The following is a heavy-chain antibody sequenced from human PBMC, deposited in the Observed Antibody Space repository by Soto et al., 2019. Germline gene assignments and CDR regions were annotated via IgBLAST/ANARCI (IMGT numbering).Heavy chain of an antibody. D-gene: IGHD6-19*01. CDR2: IIPIFAIT. CDR3: AHAPVAGTYHDYYLGMDV. J-gene: IGHJ6*02. Sequence: QVQVVQSGAEVKKPGSSVRVSCKASGGSFSSYVISWVRQAPGQGLEWMGGIIPIFAITNYAQKFQRGVTILVDESTSTAYMDLSSLRSEDTAVYYCAHAPVAGTYHDYYLGMDVWGQGTTVTVSS. V-gene: IGHV1-69*01. CDR1: GGSFSSYV.